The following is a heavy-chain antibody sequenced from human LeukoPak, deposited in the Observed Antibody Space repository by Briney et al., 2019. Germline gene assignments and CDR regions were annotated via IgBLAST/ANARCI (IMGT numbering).Heavy chain of an antibody. D-gene: IGHD1-26*01. CDR1: GYTFTSYG. CDR3: ARGGFSPRRGSYFLY. Sequence: GASVKVSCKASGYTFTSYGISWVRQAPGQGLEWMGWISAYNGNTNYAQKLQGRVTMTTDTSTSTAYMELRSLRSDDTAVYYCARGGFSPRRGSYFLYWGQGTLVTVSS. J-gene: IGHJ4*02. CDR2: ISAYNGNT. V-gene: IGHV1-18*01.